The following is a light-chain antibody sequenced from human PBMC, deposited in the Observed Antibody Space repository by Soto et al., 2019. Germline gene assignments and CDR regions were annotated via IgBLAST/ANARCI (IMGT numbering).Light chain of an antibody. CDR2: DAS. V-gene: IGKV1-33*01. CDR1: QDISNY. J-gene: IGKJ4*01. CDR3: QPYDNLTPT. Sequence: DTHSSHSPSSLSASVIYIVTITCQASQDISNYLNWYQQKPGKAPKLLIYDASNLETWVPSRFSGSGSRTDFSLTIPSLQPADIATPYCQPYDNLTPTFGGRKQVDIK.